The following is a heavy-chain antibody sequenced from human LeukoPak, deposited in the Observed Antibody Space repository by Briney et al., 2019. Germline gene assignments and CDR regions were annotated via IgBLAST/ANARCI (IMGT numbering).Heavy chain of an antibody. J-gene: IGHJ4*02. CDR2: ISSSSSYI. Sequence: GGSLRLSCAASGFTFSSYSMNWVRQAPGKGLEWVSSISSSSSYIYYADSVKGRFTISRDNAKNSLYLQMNSLRAEDTAVYYCARTKTGFTIFGVAEFDYWGQGTLVTASS. CDR1: GFTFSSYS. V-gene: IGHV3-21*01. CDR3: ARTKTGFTIFGVAEFDY. D-gene: IGHD3-3*01.